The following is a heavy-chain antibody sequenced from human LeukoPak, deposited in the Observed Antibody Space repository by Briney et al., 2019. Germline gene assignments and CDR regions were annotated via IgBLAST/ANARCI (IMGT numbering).Heavy chain of an antibody. V-gene: IGHV3-53*01. CDR3: ARKEDIVATDPRDY. CDR1: GFTVSSNY. D-gene: IGHD5-12*01. CDR2: IYSGGST. J-gene: IGHJ4*02. Sequence: GGSLRLSCAASGFTVSSNYMSWVRQAPGKGLEWVLVIYSGGSTYYADSVKGRFTISRDNSKNTLYLQMNSLRAEDTAVYYCARKEDIVATDPRDYWGQGTLVTVSS.